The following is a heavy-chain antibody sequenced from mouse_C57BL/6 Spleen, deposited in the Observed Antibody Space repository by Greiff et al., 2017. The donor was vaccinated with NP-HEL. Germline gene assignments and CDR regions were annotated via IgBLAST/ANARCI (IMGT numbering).Heavy chain of an antibody. D-gene: IGHD3-1*01. Sequence: EVKLLESGPGLAKPSQTLSLTCSVTGYSITSDYWNWIRKFPGKKLEYMGYISYSGSTYYNPSLKSRISITRDTSKNQYYLQFNSVTTEDTATYYCARSGSGRDYAMDYWGQGTSVTVSS. CDR3: ARSGSGRDYAMDY. J-gene: IGHJ4*01. V-gene: IGHV3-8*01. CDR2: ISYSGST. CDR1: GYSITSDY.